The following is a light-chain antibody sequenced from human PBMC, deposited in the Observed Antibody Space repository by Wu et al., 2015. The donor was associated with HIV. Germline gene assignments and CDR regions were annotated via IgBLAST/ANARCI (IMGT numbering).Light chain of an antibody. CDR2: GAT. CDR1: QTITDSY. V-gene: IGKV3-20*01. J-gene: IGKJ1*01. CDR3: QQYSHSPRT. Sequence: EVVLTQSPGTLSLFPGERAILSCRSSQTITDSYLAWYQQRPGQAPRLLIYGATSRAIGIPDRFSGSGSEKDFTLTIGGVEPEDFAVYYCQQYSHSPRTFGQGPRWNSN.